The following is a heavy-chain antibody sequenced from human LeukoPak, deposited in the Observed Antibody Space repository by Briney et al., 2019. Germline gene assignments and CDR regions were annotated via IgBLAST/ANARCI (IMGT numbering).Heavy chain of an antibody. D-gene: IGHD5-18*01. CDR2: IYTSGST. CDR1: GGSISSGSYY. Sequence: SETLSLTCTVSGGSISSGSYYWTWIRQPAGKGLEWIGRIYTSGSTNYNPSLKSRVTISVDTSKNQFSLKLSSVTAADTAVYYCARTTEGGYTYGYFYYYMDVWGKGTTVTISS. CDR3: ARTTEGGYTYGYFYYYMDV. V-gene: IGHV4-61*02. J-gene: IGHJ6*03.